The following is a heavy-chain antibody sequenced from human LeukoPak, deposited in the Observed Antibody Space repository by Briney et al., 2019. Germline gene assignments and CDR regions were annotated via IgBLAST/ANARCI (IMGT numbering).Heavy chain of an antibody. J-gene: IGHJ4*02. Sequence: GGSLRLSCAASGFTFSSYEMNWVRQAPGKGLEWVSYISSSGSTIYYADSVKGRFTISRDNAKNSLYLQMNSLRAEDTAVYYCARDRTHPGTTVTTWTFDYWGQGTLVTVSS. CDR2: ISSSGSTI. CDR1: GFTFSSYE. V-gene: IGHV3-48*03. D-gene: IGHD4-17*01. CDR3: ARDRTHPGTTVTTWTFDY.